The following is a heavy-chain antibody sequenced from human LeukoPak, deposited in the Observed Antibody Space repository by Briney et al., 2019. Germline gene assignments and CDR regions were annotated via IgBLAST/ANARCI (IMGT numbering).Heavy chain of an antibody. CDR2: MNHSGST. D-gene: IGHD2-2*01. Sequence: SETLSLTCAVYGGSFSGYYWSWIRQPPGKGLEWIGEMNHSGSTNYNPSLKSRVTISVDTSKNQFSLKLSSVAAADTALYYCAGRYCSSTSCYFDYWGQGTLVTVSS. V-gene: IGHV4-34*01. CDR3: AGRYCSSTSCYFDY. CDR1: GGSFSGYY. J-gene: IGHJ4*02.